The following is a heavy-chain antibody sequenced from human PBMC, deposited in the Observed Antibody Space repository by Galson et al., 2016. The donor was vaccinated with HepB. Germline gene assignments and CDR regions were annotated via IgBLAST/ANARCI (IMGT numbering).Heavy chain of an antibody. J-gene: IGHJ5*02. CDR1: GGSLSNNF. CDR2: IRHTGDT. CDR3: ARGKRPRQWLITKWFDP. V-gene: IGHV4-34*01. Sequence: ETLSLTCSVYGGSLSNNFWSWLRQPPGKGLEWIGEIRHTGDTNHNSSLKSRVTMSVDTSKNQFSLKLNSVTAADTAVYYCARGKRPRQWLITKWFDPWGQGTPVTVSA. D-gene: IGHD6-19*01.